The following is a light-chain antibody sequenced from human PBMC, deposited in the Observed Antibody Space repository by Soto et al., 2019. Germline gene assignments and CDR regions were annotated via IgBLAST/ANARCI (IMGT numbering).Light chain of an antibody. CDR3: HQNYDLPWT. CDR2: GAS. CDR1: QTISGNY. Sequence: EIALTQSPASLSLSPGESVTLSCRTSQTISGNYLSWCQRRPGQAPRLLIFGASIRATDIPARFSGSGSGRDFTLAITSLEPEDFAVYYCHQNYDLPWTFGQGTKLEMK. V-gene: IGKV3D-7*01. J-gene: IGKJ2*02.